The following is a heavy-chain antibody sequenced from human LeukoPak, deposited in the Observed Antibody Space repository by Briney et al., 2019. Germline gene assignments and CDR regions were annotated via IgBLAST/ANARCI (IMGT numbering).Heavy chain of an antibody. CDR3: ARSGNNWSCDY. J-gene: IGHJ4*02. Sequence: ASVKVSCKTSGYTFSHYGLQWVRQVPGQGLEWMGWVNGGTGETRDSQKFQHRVSMTTDTSATTAYLEVNSLGPEDTAVYYCARSGNNWSCDYWGQGTLVTVSS. V-gene: IGHV1-3*01. CDR1: GYTFSHYG. CDR2: VNGGTGET. D-gene: IGHD1-1*01.